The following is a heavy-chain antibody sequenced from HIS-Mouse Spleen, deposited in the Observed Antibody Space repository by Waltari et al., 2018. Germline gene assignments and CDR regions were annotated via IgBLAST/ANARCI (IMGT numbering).Heavy chain of an antibody. CDR3: ARHYYYGSGSYYFDY. V-gene: IGHV3-53*02. Sequence: EVQLVETGGGLIQPGGSLRRACAASGFTASSNYMSGVRQAAGRGAGEGSVIYSGGSRYHADYVKGRFTISRDNSKNTLYLQMNSLRAEDTAVYYCARHYYYGSGSYYFDYWGQGTLVTVSS. CDR1: GFTASSNY. D-gene: IGHD3-10*01. CDR2: IYSGGSR. J-gene: IGHJ4*02.